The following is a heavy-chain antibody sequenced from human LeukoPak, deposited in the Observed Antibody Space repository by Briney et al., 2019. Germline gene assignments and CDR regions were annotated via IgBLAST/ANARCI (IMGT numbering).Heavy chain of an antibody. CDR1: GITFSSYG. D-gene: IGHD6-19*01. J-gene: IGHJ6*03. V-gene: IGHV3-23*01. CDR3: ARRSSSGWYPDYYYYYMDV. Sequence: GGSLRLSCAASGITFSSYGMSWVRQAPGKGLEWVSSISSTGGTTYYADSVKGRFTISRDNSKNTLYLKMNSLRGEDTAVYYCARRSSSGWYPDYYYYYMDVWGKGTTVTISS. CDR2: ISSTGGTT.